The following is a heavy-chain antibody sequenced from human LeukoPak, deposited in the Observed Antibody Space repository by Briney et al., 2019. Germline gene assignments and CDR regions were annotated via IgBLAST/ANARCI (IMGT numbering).Heavy chain of an antibody. Sequence: ASVTVSCKASGYTFTSYYMHWVRQAPGQGLEWMGIINPSGGSTSYAQKFQGRVTMTRDMSTSTVYMELSSLRSEDTAVYYCARGKDSSSWYWFAFDIWGQGTMVTVSS. CDR3: ARGKDSSSWYWFAFDI. CDR2: INPSGGST. J-gene: IGHJ3*02. V-gene: IGHV1-46*01. CDR1: GYTFTSYY. D-gene: IGHD6-13*01.